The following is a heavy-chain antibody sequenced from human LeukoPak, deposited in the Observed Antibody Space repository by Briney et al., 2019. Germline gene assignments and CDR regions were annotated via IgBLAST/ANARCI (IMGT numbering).Heavy chain of an antibody. Sequence: GGSLRLSCAVSGFTFSSYETNWVRQAPGQGLERVSYISSSGSTYYADSAKGRCTISRDNSKNTLYLQMNSLRAEDTAVYYCARRAGAYSHPYDYWGQGTLVTVSS. CDR1: GFTFSSYE. J-gene: IGHJ4*02. V-gene: IGHV3-48*03. CDR2: ISSSGST. D-gene: IGHD4/OR15-4a*01. CDR3: ARRAGAYSHPYDY.